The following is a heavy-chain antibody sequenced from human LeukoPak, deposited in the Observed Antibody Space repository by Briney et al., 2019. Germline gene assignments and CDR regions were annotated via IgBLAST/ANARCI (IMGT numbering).Heavy chain of an antibody. Sequence: GGSLRLSCAASGFTVSSNYMSWVRQAPGKGLEWVSVIYSGGSTYYADSVYGRFTISRDNAKNTLYLHMHSLRAEDTAVYYCVRDGDDFNFDYWGQGNLVTVSS. J-gene: IGHJ4*02. CDR1: GFTVSSNY. V-gene: IGHV3-53*01. CDR3: VRDGDDFNFDY. D-gene: IGHD5-24*01. CDR2: IYSGGST.